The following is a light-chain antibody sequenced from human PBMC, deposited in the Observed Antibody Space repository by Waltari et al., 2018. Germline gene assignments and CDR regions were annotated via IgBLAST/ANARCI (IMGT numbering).Light chain of an antibody. CDR3: CAYAGNTEV. CDR1: SSDVGGYNY. Sequence: QSVLAQPPSASGSPGQSVTISCTGTSSDVGGYNYVSWYQQHPGRAPRLIIYEVTKRPSGVPGRFSGSKAGNAAALTVSGLQADDEADYHCCAYAGNTEVFGGGTRLTVL. V-gene: IGLV2-8*01. J-gene: IGLJ2*01. CDR2: EVT.